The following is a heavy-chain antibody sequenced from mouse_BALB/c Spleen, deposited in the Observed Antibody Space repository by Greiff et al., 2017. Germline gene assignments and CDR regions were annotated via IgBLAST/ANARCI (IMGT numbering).Heavy chain of an antibody. CDR3: ARDKGWFAY. J-gene: IGHJ3*01. Sequence: EVKVVESGGGLVQPGGSLRLSCATSGFTFTDYYMSWVRQPPGKALEWLGFIRNKANGYTTEYSASVKGRFTISRDNSQSILYLQMNTLRAEDSATYYCARDKGWFAYWGQGTLVTVSA. CDR2: IRNKANGYTT. CDR1: GFTFTDYY. V-gene: IGHV7-3*02.